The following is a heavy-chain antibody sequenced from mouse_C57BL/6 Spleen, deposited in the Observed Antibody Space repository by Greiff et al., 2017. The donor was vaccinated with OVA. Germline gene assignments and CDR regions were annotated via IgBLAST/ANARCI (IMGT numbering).Heavy chain of an antibody. J-gene: IGHJ4*01. Sequence: VQLQQSGAELVRPGTSVKLSCKASGYTFTSYWMHWVKQRPGQGLEWIGVIDPSDSYTNYNQKFKGKATLTVDTSSSTAYMQLSSLTSEDSAVYYCARSDPHYYAMDYWGQGTSVTVSS. CDR2: IDPSDSYT. CDR1: GYTFTSYW. CDR3: ARSDPHYYAMDY. V-gene: IGHV1-59*01.